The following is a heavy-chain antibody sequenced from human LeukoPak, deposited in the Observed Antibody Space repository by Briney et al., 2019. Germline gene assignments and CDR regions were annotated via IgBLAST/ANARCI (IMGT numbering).Heavy chain of an antibody. Sequence: TSETLSLSCTASGGTISSYYMSWIRQPPGKGLEWVGRIYTSGSTNYNPSLKSRVTMSVDTSKNQFTLKLSSVTAADAAVDYCARPGDKVGAHDAFDIWGQGTMVTVSS. CDR3: ARPGDKVGAHDAFDI. D-gene: IGHD1-26*01. V-gene: IGHV4-4*07. CDR2: IYTSGST. CDR1: GGTISSYY. J-gene: IGHJ3*02.